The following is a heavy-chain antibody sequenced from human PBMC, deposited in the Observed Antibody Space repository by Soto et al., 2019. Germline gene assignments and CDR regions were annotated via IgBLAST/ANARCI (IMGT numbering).Heavy chain of an antibody. CDR1: GYTFTSYY. Sequence: GPSVKVSCKASGYTFTSYYMHWVLQAPGQGPEWMGIINPSGGSTSYAQKFQGRVTMTRDTSTSTVYMELSSLRSEDTAVYYCARDGSYCGGDCYQTFYYYYGMDVWGQGTTVTVS. CDR2: INPSGGST. V-gene: IGHV1-46*01. D-gene: IGHD2-21*02. CDR3: ARDGSYCGGDCYQTFYYYYGMDV. J-gene: IGHJ6*02.